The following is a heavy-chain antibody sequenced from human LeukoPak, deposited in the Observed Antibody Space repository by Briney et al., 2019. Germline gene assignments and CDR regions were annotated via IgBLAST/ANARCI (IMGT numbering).Heavy chain of an antibody. V-gene: IGHV3-53*05. CDR2: IYSGGST. Sequence: GGSLRLSCAASGFTVSSNYMSWVRQAPGKGLEWVSVIYSGGSTYYADSVKGRFTISRDNSKNTLYLQMNSLRPEDTAVYYCAKDRIFELWFGESSPYYFDSWGQGTLVSVSS. CDR1: GFTVSSNY. D-gene: IGHD3-10*01. J-gene: IGHJ4*02. CDR3: AKDRIFELWFGESSPYYFDS.